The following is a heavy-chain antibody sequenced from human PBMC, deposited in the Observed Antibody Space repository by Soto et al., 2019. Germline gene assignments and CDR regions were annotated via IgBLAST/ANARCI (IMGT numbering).Heavy chain of an antibody. CDR2: ISGSGGST. D-gene: IGHD6-13*01. V-gene: IGHV3-23*01. J-gene: IGHJ1*01. CDR1: GFTFSSYA. CDR3: AKALQQLRYFQH. Sequence: EVQLLESGGGLVQPGGSLRLSCAASGFTFSSYAMSWVRQAPGKGLEWVSAISGSGGSTYYADSVKGRFTISRDNSKNTLYLQMNSLRAEDTAVYSCAKALQQLRYFQHWGQGTLVTVSS.